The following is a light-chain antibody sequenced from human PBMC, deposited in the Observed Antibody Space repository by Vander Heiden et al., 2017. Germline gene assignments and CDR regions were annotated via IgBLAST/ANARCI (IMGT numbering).Light chain of an antibody. J-gene: IGLJ3*02. CDR3: GTWDSSLSSGKV. Sequence: QSVLTQPPSVSPAPGQKVTISFSGSSSNIGNNYVSWNQQLPGTAPKLLIYENNKRPSGIPDRFSGSKSGTSATLGITGLQTGDEADYYCGTWDSSLSSGKVFGGGTKLTVL. CDR2: ENN. CDR1: SSNIGNNY. V-gene: IGLV1-51*02.